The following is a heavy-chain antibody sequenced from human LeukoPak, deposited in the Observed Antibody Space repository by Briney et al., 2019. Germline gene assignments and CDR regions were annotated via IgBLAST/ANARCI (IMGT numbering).Heavy chain of an antibody. CDR2: ISSSSSYI. CDR3: AREQATYFDY. D-gene: IGHD1-26*01. Sequence: GGSLRLSCAASGFTFSSYGMNWVRQAPGKGLEWVSSISSSSSYIYYADSVKGRFTISGDNAKNSLYLQMNSLRAEDTAVYYCAREQATYFDYWGQGTLVTVSS. J-gene: IGHJ4*02. V-gene: IGHV3-21*01. CDR1: GFTFSSYG.